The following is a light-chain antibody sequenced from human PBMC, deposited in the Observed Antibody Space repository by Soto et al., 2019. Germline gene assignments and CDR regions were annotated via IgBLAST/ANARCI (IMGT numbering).Light chain of an antibody. V-gene: IGKV1-5*01. CDR3: QQYNSYST. CDR1: QNINNY. J-gene: IGKJ1*01. Sequence: DIQMTQSPSSLSASVGDRVTITCQASQNINNYLNWYQQKPGKAPKLLIYDASSLESGVPSRFSGSGSGTEFTLTISSLQPEDFASYYCQQYNSYSTFGQGTKVDIK. CDR2: DAS.